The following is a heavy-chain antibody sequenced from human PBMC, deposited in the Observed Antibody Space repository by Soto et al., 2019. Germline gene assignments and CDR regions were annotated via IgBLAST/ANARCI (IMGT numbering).Heavy chain of an antibody. J-gene: IGHJ4*02. CDR2: INHSGRT. D-gene: IGHD1-26*01. Sequence: NPSETLSLTCAVSSGSFSGHYWIWIRQRPVKGLEWIGEINHSGRTSYNPSLKSRVTISLDTSKNQFSLKLTSVTAADTAVYYCVMRVGATDNGGYYFDNWGQGALVTVSS. CDR1: SGSFSGHY. CDR3: VMRVGATDNGGYYFDN. V-gene: IGHV4-34*01.